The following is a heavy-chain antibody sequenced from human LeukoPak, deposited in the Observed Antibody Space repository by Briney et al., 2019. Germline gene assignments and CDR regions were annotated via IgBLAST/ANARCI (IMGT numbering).Heavy chain of an antibody. CDR1: GGTFSSYA. J-gene: IGHJ4*02. CDR3: ASPISLNSGSYLRFDY. V-gene: IGHV1-69*13. CDR2: IIPIFGTA. D-gene: IGHD1-26*01. Sequence: SVKVSCKASGGTFSSYAISWVRQAPGQGLEWMGGIIPIFGTANYAQKFQGRVMITADESTSTAYMELSSLRSEDTAVYYCASPISLNSGSYLRFDYWGQGTLVTVSS.